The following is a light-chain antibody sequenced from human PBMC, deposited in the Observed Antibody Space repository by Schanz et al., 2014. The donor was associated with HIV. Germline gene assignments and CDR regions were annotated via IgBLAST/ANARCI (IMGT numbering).Light chain of an antibody. CDR2: GPS. Sequence: EIVLTQSPGTLSLSPGERATLSCGASQSVNSKLAWYQQKPAQGPRPLIYGPSTRATGVPDRFSGSGSVTDFTLTISRLEPEDCAVYDCQQYGCSPPVAFDQETKLLIK. CDR3: QQYGCSPPVA. V-gene: IGKV3-20*01. CDR1: QSVNSK. J-gene: IGKJ2*01.